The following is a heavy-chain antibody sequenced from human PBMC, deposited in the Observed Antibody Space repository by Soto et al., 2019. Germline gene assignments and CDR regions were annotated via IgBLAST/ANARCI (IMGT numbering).Heavy chain of an antibody. J-gene: IGHJ6*02. CDR1: GGTFSSYA. V-gene: IGHV1-69*01. CDR3: ARDRGSSSWYGRGVYYYGMEV. D-gene: IGHD6-13*01. Sequence: QVQLVQSGAEVKKPGSSVKVSCKASGGTFSSYAISWVRQAPGQGLEWMGGIIPTFGTANYAQKFQGRVTITADESTSTAYREVSSLRAEDTAVYYCARDRGSSSWYGRGVYYYGMEVWGQGTTVTVSS. CDR2: IIPTFGTA.